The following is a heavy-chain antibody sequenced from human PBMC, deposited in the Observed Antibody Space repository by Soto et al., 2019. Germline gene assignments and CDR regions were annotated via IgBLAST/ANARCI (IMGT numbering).Heavy chain of an antibody. CDR2: ISYDGSNK. CDR1: GFTFSSYG. Sequence: QVQLVESGGGVVQPGRSLRLSCAASGFTFSSYGMHWVRQAPGKGLEWVAVISYDGSNKYYADSVKGRFTISRDNSKNPLYLQMNSLRAEDTAVYYCATPLGSGSSAGEIDYWGQGTLVTVSS. J-gene: IGHJ4*02. CDR3: ATPLGSGSSAGEIDY. V-gene: IGHV3-30*03. D-gene: IGHD3-10*01.